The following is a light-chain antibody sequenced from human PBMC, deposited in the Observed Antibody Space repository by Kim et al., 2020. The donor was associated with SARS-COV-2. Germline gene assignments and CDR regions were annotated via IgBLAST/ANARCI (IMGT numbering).Light chain of an antibody. Sequence: SPGESATLSCRASQSVSSSYLAWYQQKPGQAPRLLIYGTSSRATGITDRFSGSGSGTDFTLSISRLEPEDCAVYYCQQYGGSRITFGQGTRLEIK. CDR3: QQYGGSRIT. V-gene: IGKV3-20*01. CDR2: GTS. J-gene: IGKJ5*01. CDR1: QSVSSSY.